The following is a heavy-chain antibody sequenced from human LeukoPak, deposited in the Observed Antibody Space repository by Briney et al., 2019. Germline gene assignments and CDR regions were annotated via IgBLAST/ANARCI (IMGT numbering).Heavy chain of an antibody. Sequence: PSETLSLTCTVSGGSISGSSYYWGWIRQPPGKGLEWIGEINHSGSTNYNPSLKSRVTISVDTSKSQFSLKLSSVTAADTAVYYCAPLYSSSFVGDWGQGTLVTVSS. CDR1: GGSISGSSYY. V-gene: IGHV4-39*07. J-gene: IGHJ4*02. CDR2: INHSGST. CDR3: APLYSSSFVGD. D-gene: IGHD6-6*01.